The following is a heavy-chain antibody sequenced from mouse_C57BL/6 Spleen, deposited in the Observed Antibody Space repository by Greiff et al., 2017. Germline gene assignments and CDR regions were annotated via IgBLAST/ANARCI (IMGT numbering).Heavy chain of an antibody. J-gene: IGHJ2*01. CDR1: GFTFSSYA. CDR3: AREGGRGYFDY. CDR2: ISDGGSYT. Sequence: EVNVVESGGGLVKPGGSLKLSCAASGFTFSSYAMSWVRQTPEKRLEWVATISDGGSYTYYPDNVKGRFTISRDNAKNNLYLQMSHLKSEDTAMYYCAREGGRGYFDYWGQGTTLTVSS. V-gene: IGHV5-4*01.